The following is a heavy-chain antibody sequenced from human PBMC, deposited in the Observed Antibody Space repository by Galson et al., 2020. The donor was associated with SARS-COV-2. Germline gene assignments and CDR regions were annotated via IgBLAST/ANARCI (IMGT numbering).Heavy chain of an antibody. J-gene: IGHJ4*02. CDR1: GFTFSSYS. V-gene: IGHV3-48*02. D-gene: IGHD6-13*01. Sequence: GESLKISCAASGFTFSSYSMNWVRQAPGKGLEWVSYISSSSSTIYYADSVKGRFTISRDNAKNSLYLQMNSLRDEDTAVYYCARASLAGDMGYYFDYWGQGTLVTVSS. CDR2: ISSSSSTI. CDR3: ARASLAGDMGYYFDY.